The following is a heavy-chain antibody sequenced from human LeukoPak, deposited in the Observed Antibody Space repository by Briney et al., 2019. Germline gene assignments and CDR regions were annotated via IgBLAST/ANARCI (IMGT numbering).Heavy chain of an antibody. Sequence: GASVKVSCKASGYTFTSYGISWVRQAPGQGLEWMGWISAYNGNTDYAQKLQGRVTMTTDTSTSTAYMELRSLRSNDTAVYYCARVHSIFSSTSDPDYWGQGTLVTVSS. CDR1: GYTFTSYG. V-gene: IGHV1-18*01. J-gene: IGHJ4*02. CDR2: ISAYNGNT. CDR3: ARVHSIFSSTSDPDY. D-gene: IGHD2-2*01.